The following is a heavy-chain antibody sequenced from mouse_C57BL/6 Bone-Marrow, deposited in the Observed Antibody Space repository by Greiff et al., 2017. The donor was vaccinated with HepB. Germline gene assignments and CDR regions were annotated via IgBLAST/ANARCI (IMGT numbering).Heavy chain of an antibody. Sequence: EVKVVESGGGLVKPGGSLKLSCAASGFTFSSYAMSWVRQTPEKRLEWVATISDGGSYTYYPDNVKGRFTISRDNAKNNLYLQMSQLKSEDTAMYYCAREGAQATAWFAYWGQGTLVTVSA. CDR2: ISDGGSYT. CDR1: GFTFSSYA. V-gene: IGHV5-4*01. D-gene: IGHD3-2*02. J-gene: IGHJ3*01. CDR3: AREGAQATAWFAY.